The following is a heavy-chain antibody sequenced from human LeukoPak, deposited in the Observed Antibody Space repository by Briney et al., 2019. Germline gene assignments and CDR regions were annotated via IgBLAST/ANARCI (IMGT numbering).Heavy chain of an antibody. V-gene: IGHV1-18*01. Sequence: ASVNVSCKASGYTFTSYGISWVRQAPGQGLEWMGWISAYNGNTNYAQKVQGRVTMTTDTSTSTAYMELRSLRSDDTAVYYCARVLRYDFWSAYYFDYWGQGTLVTVSS. J-gene: IGHJ4*02. CDR1: GYTFTSYG. CDR3: ARVLRYDFWSAYYFDY. CDR2: ISAYNGNT. D-gene: IGHD3-3*01.